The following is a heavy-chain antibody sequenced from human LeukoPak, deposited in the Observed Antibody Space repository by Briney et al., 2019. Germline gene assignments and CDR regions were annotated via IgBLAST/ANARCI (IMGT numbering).Heavy chain of an antibody. D-gene: IGHD2-2*02. CDR2: INHSGST. Sequence: SETLSLTCAVYGGSFSGYYWSWIRQPPGKGLEWIGEINHSGSTNYNPSLKSRVTISVDTSKNQFSLKLSSVTAADTAVYYCARLGYCSSTSCYNEVDYWGQGTLVTVSS. CDR3: ARLGYCSSTSCYNEVDY. J-gene: IGHJ4*02. V-gene: IGHV4-34*01. CDR1: GGSFSGYY.